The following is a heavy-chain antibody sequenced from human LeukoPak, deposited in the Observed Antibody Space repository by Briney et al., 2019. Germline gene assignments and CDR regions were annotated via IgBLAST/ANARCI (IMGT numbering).Heavy chain of an antibody. CDR2: IGGTGVDT. D-gene: IGHD5-24*01. Sequence: GGSLRLSCAASGFTFSPFTMSWVRQAPGKGLEWVSAIGGTGVDTYYADSVKGRFTISRDNSKSTLYLQMNSLRAEDTAVYYCARLYLPATRFDYWGQGTLVTASS. CDR3: ARLYLPATRFDY. V-gene: IGHV3-23*01. J-gene: IGHJ4*02. CDR1: GFTFSPFT.